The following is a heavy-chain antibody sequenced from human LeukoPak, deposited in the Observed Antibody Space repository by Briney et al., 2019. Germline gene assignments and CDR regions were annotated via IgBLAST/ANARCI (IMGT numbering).Heavy chain of an antibody. Sequence: GGSLSLSCAASGFTFRSYGMHWVRQAPGKGLEWVAVIWFDGSEKHYADSVKGRFTISRDNSKNTLYLEMNNLRVEDTAVYYCAKDYRTGTHYTPPPTFWGQGNLLSVSS. D-gene: IGHD3-10*01. V-gene: IGHV3-33*03. CDR2: IWFDGSEK. CDR3: AKDYRTGTHYTPPPTF. J-gene: IGHJ4*02. CDR1: GFTFRSYG.